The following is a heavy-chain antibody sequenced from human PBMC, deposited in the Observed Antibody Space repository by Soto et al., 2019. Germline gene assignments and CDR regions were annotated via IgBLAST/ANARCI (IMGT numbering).Heavy chain of an antibody. CDR2: IYHSGST. J-gene: IGHJ6*02. V-gene: IGHV4-4*02. Sequence: QVQLQESGPGLVKPSGTLSLTCAVSGGSITSSNWWSWVRQHPGKGLEWIGEIYHSGSTNYNPSHQSRVTISVDKSKNQFSLKLSSVTAADTAVYYCARVSGSYYYGMDFWGQGTTVTVSS. D-gene: IGHD1-26*01. CDR1: GGSITSSNW. CDR3: ARVSGSYYYGMDF.